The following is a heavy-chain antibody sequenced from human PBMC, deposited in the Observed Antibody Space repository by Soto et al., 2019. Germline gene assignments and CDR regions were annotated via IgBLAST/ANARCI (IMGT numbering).Heavy chain of an antibody. J-gene: IGHJ5*02. D-gene: IGHD6-25*01. Sequence: WVRQAPGKGLEWIGTIYFTGNTYYTPSLKSRLTMSIDTSKNEFSLRLNSVTAADTAVYYCAGQTFTIAAASYGRSNWFDPWGPGTLVTVSS. V-gene: IGHV4-39*01. CDR2: IYFTGNT. CDR3: AGQTFTIAAASYGRSNWFDP.